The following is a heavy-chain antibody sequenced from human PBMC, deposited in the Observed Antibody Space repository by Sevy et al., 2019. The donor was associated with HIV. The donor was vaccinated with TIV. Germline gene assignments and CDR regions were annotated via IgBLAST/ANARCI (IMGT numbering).Heavy chain of an antibody. CDR2: IIPFLGKA. CDR1: GGTFSSYA. Sequence: ASVKVSCKASGGTFSSYAISWVRQAPGQGLEWMGRIIPFLGKANYAQKFQGRVTITADKSTSTAYMELSTLRSEDTAVYYCARGGLAAFDIWGQGTMVTVSS. V-gene: IGHV1-69*04. CDR3: ARGGLAAFDI. J-gene: IGHJ3*02.